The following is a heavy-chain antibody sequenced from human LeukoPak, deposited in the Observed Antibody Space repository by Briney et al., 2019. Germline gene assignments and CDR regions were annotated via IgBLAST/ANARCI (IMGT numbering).Heavy chain of an antibody. V-gene: IGHV3-21*01. Sequence: KPGGSLRLSCSASGFTFSTYSMNWVRQAPGKGLEWVSAITSSSTYIYYADSVRGRFAISRDNSKNSLYLQMNSVTVEDTAVYYCARNKMYYYDTSGSYFFDSWGQGTLVTVSS. CDR3: ARNKMYYYDTSGSYFFDS. CDR2: ITSSSTYI. J-gene: IGHJ4*02. D-gene: IGHD3-22*01. CDR1: GFTFSTYS.